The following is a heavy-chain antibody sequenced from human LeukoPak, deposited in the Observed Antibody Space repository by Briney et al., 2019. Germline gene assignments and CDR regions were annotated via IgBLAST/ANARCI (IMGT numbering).Heavy chain of an antibody. CDR1: GGSISSSSYY. V-gene: IGHV4-39*01. CDR2: IYYSGST. Sequence: PSETLSLTCTVPGGSISSSSYYWGWIRQPPGKGLEWLGSIYYSGSTYYNPSLKSRVTISVDTSKNQFSLKLSSVTAADTAVYYCASPTENTAMGNWGQGTLVTVSS. CDR3: ASPTENTAMGN. D-gene: IGHD5-18*01. J-gene: IGHJ4*02.